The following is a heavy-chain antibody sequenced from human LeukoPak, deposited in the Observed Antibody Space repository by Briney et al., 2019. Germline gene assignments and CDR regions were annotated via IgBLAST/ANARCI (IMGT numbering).Heavy chain of an antibody. CDR2: MNPNSGNT. V-gene: IGHV1-8*01. CDR3: ARAFYYDSSGYYYHFDY. D-gene: IGHD3-22*01. J-gene: IGHJ4*02. CDR1: GYTFTRYD. Sequence: ASLKVSCKASGYTFTRYDINGVPQATGQGVEWMGWMNPNSGNTGYAQKFQGRVTMTRNTSISTAYMELSSLRSEDTAVYYCARAFYYDSSGYYYHFDYWGQGTLVTVSS.